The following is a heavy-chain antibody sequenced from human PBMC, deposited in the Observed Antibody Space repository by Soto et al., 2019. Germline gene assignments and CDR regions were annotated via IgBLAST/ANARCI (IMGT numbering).Heavy chain of an antibody. V-gene: IGHV3-74*01. CDR2: INGDGSSI. D-gene: IGHD2-8*02. J-gene: IGHJ4*02. CDR1: GFTFNTHW. CDR3: AGDSPQDRTVAGDY. Sequence: EVQLVESGGGLVQPGGSLRLSCAASGFTFNTHWIHWVRQAPGKGLVWVARINGDGSSITYADSVKGRLTISRDNARNTLYLQMSNLRVEDTAVYYCAGDSPQDRTVAGDYWGQGTLVTVSS.